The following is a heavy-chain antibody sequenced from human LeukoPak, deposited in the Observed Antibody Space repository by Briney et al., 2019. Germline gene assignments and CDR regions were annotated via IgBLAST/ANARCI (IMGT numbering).Heavy chain of an antibody. Sequence: GGSLRLSCAASGFTFSSYGMHWVRQAPGKGLEWVAVIWYDGSNKYYVDSVKGRFTISRDNSKNTLYLQMNSLRAEDTAVYYCAKSMVRGVRGFDYWGQGTLVTVSS. J-gene: IGHJ4*02. V-gene: IGHV3-33*06. D-gene: IGHD3-10*01. CDR2: IWYDGSNK. CDR3: AKSMVRGVRGFDY. CDR1: GFTFSSYG.